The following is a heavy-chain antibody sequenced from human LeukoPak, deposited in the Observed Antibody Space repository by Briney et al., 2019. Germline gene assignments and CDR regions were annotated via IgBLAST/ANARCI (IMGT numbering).Heavy chain of an antibody. Sequence: SVKVSCKASGGTFSSYAISWVRQAPGQGLEWMGRIIPILGIANYAQKFQGRVMITADKSTSTAYMELSSLRSEDTALYYCAIPHYYDSSGFYFLSPFDPWGQGTLVTVSS. CDR3: AIPHYYDSSGFYFLSPFDP. J-gene: IGHJ5*02. V-gene: IGHV1-69*04. CDR2: IIPILGIA. CDR1: GGTFSSYA. D-gene: IGHD3-22*01.